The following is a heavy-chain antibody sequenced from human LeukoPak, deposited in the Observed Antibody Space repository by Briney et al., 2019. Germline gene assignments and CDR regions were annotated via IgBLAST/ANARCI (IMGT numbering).Heavy chain of an antibody. CDR3: ARSVGAVVVVAATPDY. CDR2: IIPILGIA. CDR1: GGTFSSYT. Sequence: SVKVSCKASGGTFSSYTISWVRQAPGQGLEWMGRIIPILGIANYAQKFQGRVTMTRDTSTSTVYMELSSLRSEDTAVYYCARSVGAVVVVAATPDYWGQGTLVTVSS. J-gene: IGHJ4*02. D-gene: IGHD2-15*01. V-gene: IGHV1-69*02.